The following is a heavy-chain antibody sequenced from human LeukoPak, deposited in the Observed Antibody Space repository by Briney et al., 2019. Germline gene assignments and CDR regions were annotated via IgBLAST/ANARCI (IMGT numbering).Heavy chain of an antibody. Sequence: GGSPRLSCAASGFTFSSYSMNWVRQAPGKGLEWVSVKGRFTISRDNAKNSLFLQMNSLRAEDTAVYYCARLPAYCSSTSCYYDYWGQGTLVTVSS. CDR1: GFTFSSYS. CDR3: ARLPAYCSSTSCYYDY. V-gene: IGHV3-48*04. D-gene: IGHD2-2*01. J-gene: IGHJ4*02.